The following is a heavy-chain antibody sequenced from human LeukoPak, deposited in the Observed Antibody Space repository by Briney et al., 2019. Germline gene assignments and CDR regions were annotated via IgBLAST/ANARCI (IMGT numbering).Heavy chain of an antibody. CDR2: INPNTGGT. V-gene: IGHV1-2*02. CDR3: ARGRRYCSGGSCYSYWFDP. J-gene: IGHJ5*02. CDR1: GYTFTDYH. D-gene: IGHD2-15*01. Sequence: GASVKVSCKASGYTFTDYHIHWVRQAPGQGLEWMGWINPNTGGTNYAQKFQGRVTMTRDTSISTAYMELSRLRSDDTAVYYCARGRRYCSGGSCYSYWFDPWGQGTLVTVSS.